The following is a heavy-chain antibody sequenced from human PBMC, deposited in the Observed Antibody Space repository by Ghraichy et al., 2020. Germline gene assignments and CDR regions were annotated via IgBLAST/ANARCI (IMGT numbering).Heavy chain of an antibody. V-gene: IGHV4-39*01. D-gene: IGHD5-24*01. Sequence: SQTLSLTCTVSGGSISSSSYYWGWIRQPPGKGLEWIGSIYYSGSTYYNPSLKSRVTISVDTSKNQFSLKLSSVTAADTAVYYCASSSDQMATITLDYWGQGTLVTVSS. J-gene: IGHJ4*02. CDR1: GGSISSSSYY. CDR3: ASSSDQMATITLDY. CDR2: IYYSGST.